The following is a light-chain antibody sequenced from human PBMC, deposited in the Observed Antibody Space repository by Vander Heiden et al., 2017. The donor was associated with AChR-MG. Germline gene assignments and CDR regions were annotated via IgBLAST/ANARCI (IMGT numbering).Light chain of an antibody. Sequence: AIQMTQSPSSLSASVGDRVTTTCRASQDIRSALIWYQQKPGKVPKVLIYDASSLVSGVPSRFSGSGSGTEFTLTISSLQPEDFATYHCQQSSSYPLTFGGGTKVEIK. CDR2: DAS. V-gene: IGKV1-13*02. CDR3: QQSSSYPLT. CDR1: QDIRSA. J-gene: IGKJ4*01.